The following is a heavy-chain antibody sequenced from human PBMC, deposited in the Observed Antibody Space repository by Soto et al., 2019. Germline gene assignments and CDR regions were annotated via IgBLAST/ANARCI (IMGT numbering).Heavy chain of an antibody. V-gene: IGHV1-3*01. CDR1: GYTFTSCA. CDR3: ARGPGGPDGPGDY. J-gene: IGHJ4*02. CDR2: INAGNGNT. Sequence: QVQLVQSGAEVKKPGASVKVSCKASGYTFTSCAMHWVRQAPGHRLEWMGWINAGNGNTKYSQKFQGRVTITRDTSASTAYMELSSLRPEDTAVYYCARGPGGPDGPGDYWGQGTLVTVSS. D-gene: IGHD2-15*01.